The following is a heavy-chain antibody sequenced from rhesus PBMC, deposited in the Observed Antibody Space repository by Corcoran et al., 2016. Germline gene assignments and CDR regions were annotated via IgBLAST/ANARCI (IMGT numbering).Heavy chain of an antibody. CDR2: IYGSSGNT. Sequence: QVQLQESGPGLVKPSETLSVTCAVSGVSITSSSWRWIRPAPWKGLVWIGYIYGSSGNTKYNHSPQRRVTHSEDTSNIQLSLKLSSVTAADTAVYYWARTYCTGSGCFDYWGQGVLVTVSS. CDR1: GVSITSSS. J-gene: IGHJ4*01. CDR3: ARTYCTGSGCFDY. V-gene: IGHV4-169*01. D-gene: IGHD2-21*01.